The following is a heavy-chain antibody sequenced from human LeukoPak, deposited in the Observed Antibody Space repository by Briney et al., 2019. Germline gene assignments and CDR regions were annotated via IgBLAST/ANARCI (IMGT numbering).Heavy chain of an antibody. Sequence: SETLSLTCAVSGYSISSSNWWGWIRQPPGKGLEWIGYIYYSGSIYYNPSLKSRVTMSVDTSKNQFSLKLSSVTAADTAVYYCARGYCSSTSCYFRRGYYFDYWGQGTLVTVSS. CDR1: GYSISSSNW. D-gene: IGHD2-2*01. CDR3: ARGYCSSTSCYFRRGYYFDY. V-gene: IGHV4-28*05. J-gene: IGHJ4*02. CDR2: IYYSGSI.